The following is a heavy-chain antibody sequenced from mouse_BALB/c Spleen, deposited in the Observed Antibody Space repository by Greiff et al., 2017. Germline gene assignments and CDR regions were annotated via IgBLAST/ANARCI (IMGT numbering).Heavy chain of an antibody. CDR2: INPGSGGT. V-gene: IGHV1-54*01. J-gene: IGHJ2*01. CDR1: GYAFTNYL. Sequence: VQLQQSGAELVRPGTSVKVSCKASGYAFTNYLIEWVKQRPGQGLEWIGVINPGSGGTNYNEKFKGKATLTADKSSSTAYMQLSSLTSDDSAVYFCARGRVYYFDYWGQGTTLTVSS. CDR3: ARGRVYYFDY.